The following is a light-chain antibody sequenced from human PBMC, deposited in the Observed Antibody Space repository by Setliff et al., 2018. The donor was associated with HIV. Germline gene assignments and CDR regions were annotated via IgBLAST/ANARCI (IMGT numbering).Light chain of an antibody. CDR1: QIISSW. CDR3: QQYNSYPRT. CDR2: RAS. Sequence: DIQMTQSPSTQSASVGDRVTITCRASQIISSWLAWYQQKPGKSPRLLIYRASSLESGVPSRFSGSGSGTEFTLTISSLQPDDFASYYCQQYNSYPRTFGQGTKVDIK. J-gene: IGKJ2*01. V-gene: IGKV1-5*03.